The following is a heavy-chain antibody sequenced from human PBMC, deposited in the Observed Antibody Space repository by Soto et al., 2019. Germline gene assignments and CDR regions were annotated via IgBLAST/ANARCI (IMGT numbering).Heavy chain of an antibody. Sequence: PSETLSLTCTVSGGSINSGDYSWTWIRQPPGKGLEWIGYIYHTGTTYYNMSLKSRVTLSVDRSKNQFSLKLSSVTAADTAVYYCSIGINYYDSSGDSWFDPWGQGTLVTVSS. V-gene: IGHV4-30-2*01. D-gene: IGHD3-22*01. CDR3: SIGINYYDSSGDSWFDP. J-gene: IGHJ5*02. CDR1: GGSINSGDYS. CDR2: IYHTGTT.